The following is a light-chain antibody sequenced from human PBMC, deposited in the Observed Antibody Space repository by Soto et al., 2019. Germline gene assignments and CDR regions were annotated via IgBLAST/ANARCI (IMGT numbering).Light chain of an antibody. Sequence: QSVLTQPASVSGSPGQSITISCTGTSSDVGGYNYVSWYQQHPGKAPKLMIYDVSNRPSGVSNRFSGSKSGNTASLTISGLQAEDAADHYCSSYTSSRTPVFGTGTKVTVL. CDR2: DVS. J-gene: IGLJ1*01. CDR3: SSYTSSRTPV. CDR1: SSDVGGYNY. V-gene: IGLV2-14*01.